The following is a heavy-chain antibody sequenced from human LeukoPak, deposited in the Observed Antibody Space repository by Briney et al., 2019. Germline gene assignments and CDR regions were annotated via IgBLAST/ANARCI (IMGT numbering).Heavy chain of an antibody. CDR1: GFTVSSNY. CDR2: VYRGGDT. CDR3: ARDGGFDYGDYLAY. V-gene: IGHV3-53*01. Sequence: GGSLRLSCAASGFTVSSNYMSWVRQPPGKGLEWVSVVYRGGDTYYADSVKGRFTISRDKSKNILYLQMNSLRAEDTAVYYCARDGGFDYGDYLAYWGLGTLVTVSS. J-gene: IGHJ4*02. D-gene: IGHD4-17*01.